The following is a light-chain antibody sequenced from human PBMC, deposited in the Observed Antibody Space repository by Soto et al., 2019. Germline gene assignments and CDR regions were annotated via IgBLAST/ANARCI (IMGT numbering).Light chain of an antibody. CDR2: EGS. J-gene: IGLJ1*01. CDR3: CSYAGSSTLYV. CDR1: SSDVGIYNL. V-gene: IGLV2-23*01. Sequence: QSVLTQPASVSWSPGQSITISCTGTSSDVGIYNLVSWYQQHPGKGPKVIVYEGSKRPSGVSNRFSGSKSGNTASLTISGLHPEDEADYYCCSYAGSSTLYVFGTGTKVTVL.